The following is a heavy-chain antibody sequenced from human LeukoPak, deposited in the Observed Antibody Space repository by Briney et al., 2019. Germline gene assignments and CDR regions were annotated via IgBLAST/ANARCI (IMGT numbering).Heavy chain of an antibody. CDR3: ARAGTHMVRGADDAFDI. V-gene: IGHV4-31*03. CDR2: IYYSGST. Sequence: SETLSLTCTVSGGSISSSSYYWGWIRQHPGKGLEWIGYIYYSGSTYYNPSLKSRVTISVDTSKNQFSLKLSSVTAADTAVYYCARAGTHMVRGADDAFDIWGQGTMVTVSS. D-gene: IGHD3-10*01. CDR1: GGSISSSSYY. J-gene: IGHJ3*02.